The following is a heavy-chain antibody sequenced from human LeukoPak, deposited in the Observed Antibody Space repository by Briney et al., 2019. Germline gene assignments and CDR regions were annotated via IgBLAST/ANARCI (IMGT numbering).Heavy chain of an antibody. CDR1: GGSISSGYY. V-gene: IGHV4-38-2*02. D-gene: IGHD6-19*01. CDR3: TRIAVAGPPGYYYYYYMDV. J-gene: IGHJ6*03. CDR2: IYHSGST. Sequence: PSETLSLTCTVSGGSISSGYYWGWIRQPPGKGLEWIGSIYHSGSTYYNPSLKSRVTISVDTSKNQFSLKLSSVTAADTAVYYCTRIAVAGPPGYYYYYYMDVWGKGTTVTVSS.